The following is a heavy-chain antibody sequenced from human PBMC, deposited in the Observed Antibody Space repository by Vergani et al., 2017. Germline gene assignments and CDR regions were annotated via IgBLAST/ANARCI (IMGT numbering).Heavy chain of an antibody. J-gene: IGHJ4*02. CDR3: ARRGWGSSVGYFDY. Sequence: QVQLQESGPGLVKPSQTLSLTCTVSGGSISSGGYYWSWIRQHPGKGLGWIGYIYYSGSTYYNPSLKSRVSISVDTSKNQFSLKLTSVTAADTAVYYCARRGWGSSVGYFDYWGQGTLVTVSS. V-gene: IGHV4-31*03. CDR1: GGSISSGGYY. D-gene: IGHD6-6*01. CDR2: IYYSGST.